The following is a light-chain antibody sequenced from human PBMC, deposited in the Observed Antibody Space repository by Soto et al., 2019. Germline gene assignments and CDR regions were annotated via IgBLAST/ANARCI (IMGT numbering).Light chain of an antibody. CDR1: QSVRSN. CDR3: QQYGSSSWT. Sequence: EIVLRQSPATLSLSPGERATLSCRASQSVRSNLAWYQKTPGQSPRLXIYGASSRETGIPDRFSGSGAGTEFTLTISRLEPEDFEVDYCQQYGSSSWTFGQGTKVDIK. CDR2: GAS. J-gene: IGKJ1*01. V-gene: IGKV3-20*01.